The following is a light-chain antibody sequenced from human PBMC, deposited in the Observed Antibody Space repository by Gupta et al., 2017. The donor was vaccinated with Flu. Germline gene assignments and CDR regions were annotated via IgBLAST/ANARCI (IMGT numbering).Light chain of an antibody. Sequence: DIQMTQSPSSLSASVGDRVTITCRASQGISNYLAWYQQKPGKGPKLLIYAASTWQAGVPSRFSGSGSGTDFTLTISSRQPEDVATYYCQKYNSDPLVTFGHGTKVDIK. CDR3: QKYNSDPLVT. V-gene: IGKV1-27*01. CDR2: AAS. J-gene: IGKJ3*01. CDR1: QGISNY.